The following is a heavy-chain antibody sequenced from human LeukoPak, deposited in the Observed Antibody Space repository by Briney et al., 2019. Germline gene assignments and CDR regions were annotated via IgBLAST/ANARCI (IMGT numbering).Heavy chain of an antibody. CDR1: GGSFSGYY. CDR3: ARGSPHRYSGSYSRGNWFDP. CDR2: INHSGST. V-gene: IGHV4-34*01. D-gene: IGHD1-26*01. Sequence: SETLSLTCAVYGGSFSGYYWSWIRQPPGKGLEWIGEINHSGSTNYNPSLKSRVTISVDTSKNQFSLKLSSVTAADTAVYYCARGSPHRYSGSYSRGNWFDPWGQGTLVTVSS. J-gene: IGHJ5*02.